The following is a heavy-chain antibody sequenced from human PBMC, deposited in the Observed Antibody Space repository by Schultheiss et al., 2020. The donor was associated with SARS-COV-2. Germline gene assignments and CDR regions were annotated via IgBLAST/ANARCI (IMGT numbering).Heavy chain of an antibody. V-gene: IGHV1-69*13. J-gene: IGHJ5*02. CDR3: ARRMYSSSSGFDP. Sequence: SVKVSCKASGYTFTSYAMHWVRQAPGQGLEWMGGIIPIFGTANYAQKFQGRVTITADESTSTAYMELSSLRSEDTAVYYCARRMYSSSSGFDPWGQGTLVTVSS. D-gene: IGHD6-6*01. CDR2: IIPIFGTA. CDR1: GYTFTSYA.